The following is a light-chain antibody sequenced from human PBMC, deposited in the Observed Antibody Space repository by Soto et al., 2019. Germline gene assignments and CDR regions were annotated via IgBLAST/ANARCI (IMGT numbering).Light chain of an antibody. V-gene: IGKV3-11*01. Sequence: EVVLTQSPATLSLSPGDRVALSCRASQSFCTSLAWYQHRPGQAPRLLIYLTSNRAAGIPARFSGSGSGTDFTLTISDVQPEDFAIYYCHQRQSWPRTFGQGTKV. CDR1: QSFCTS. CDR3: HQRQSWPRT. J-gene: IGKJ1*01. CDR2: LTS.